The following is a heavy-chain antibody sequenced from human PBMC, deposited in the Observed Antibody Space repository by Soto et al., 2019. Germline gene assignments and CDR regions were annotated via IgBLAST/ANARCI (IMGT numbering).Heavy chain of an antibody. CDR1: GYTFTSYG. V-gene: IGHV1-18*01. Sequence: GASVKVSCKDSGYTFTSYGISWVRQAPGQGLEWMGWISAYNGNTNYAQKLQGRVTMTTDTSTSTAYMELRSLRSDDTAVYYCARLYCISTSCYLGMDVWGQGTTVTVSS. CDR2: ISAYNGNT. D-gene: IGHD2-2*01. J-gene: IGHJ6*02. CDR3: ARLYCISTSCYLGMDV.